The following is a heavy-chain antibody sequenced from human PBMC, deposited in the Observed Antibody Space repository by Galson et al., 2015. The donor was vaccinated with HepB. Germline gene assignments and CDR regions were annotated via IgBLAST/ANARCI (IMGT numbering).Heavy chain of an antibody. D-gene: IGHD3-10*01. CDR3: ASLTIA. J-gene: IGHJ4*02. Sequence: SCAASGFTVSSNYMTWVRQAPGKGLEWVSVIHNTGNTYYADSVKGRFTISRDNSKNTLYLQMNSLRVEDTAVYYCASLTIAWGQGTLVTVSS. CDR1: GFTVSSNY. CDR2: IHNTGNT. V-gene: IGHV3-53*01.